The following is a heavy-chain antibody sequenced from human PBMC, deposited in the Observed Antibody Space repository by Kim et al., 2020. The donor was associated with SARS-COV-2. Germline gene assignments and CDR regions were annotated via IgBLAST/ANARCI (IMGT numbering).Heavy chain of an antibody. D-gene: IGHD3-3*01. CDR3: ARGYDFWSGYHDY. V-gene: IGHV3-30*01. J-gene: IGHJ4*02. Sequence: YADSVKGRFTISRDNSKNTLYLQMNSLRAEDTAVYYCARGYDFWSGYHDYWGQGTLVTVSS.